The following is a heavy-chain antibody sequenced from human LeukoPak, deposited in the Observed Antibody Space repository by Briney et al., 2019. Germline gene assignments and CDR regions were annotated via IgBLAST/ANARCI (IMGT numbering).Heavy chain of an antibody. Sequence: HSQTLSVTCAISGESVSSKNGAWNWIRQSPSRGLEWLGRTYYRSKWYSDYAVSMNGRITINPDTSKNQFSLQLNSVTPDDTAVYCCARDVGTSGWHTFDYWGQGTLVTVSS. V-gene: IGHV6-1*01. J-gene: IGHJ4*02. CDR2: TYYRSKWYS. D-gene: IGHD6-19*01. CDR1: GESVSSKNGA. CDR3: ARDVGTSGWHTFDY.